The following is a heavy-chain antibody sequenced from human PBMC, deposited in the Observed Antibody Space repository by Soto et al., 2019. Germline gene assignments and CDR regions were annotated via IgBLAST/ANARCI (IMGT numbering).Heavy chain of an antibody. D-gene: IGHD2-8*02. Sequence: GGSLRLSCAAPGFTFSDYYMSWVRQAPGKGLEWVSTVLVAGSTHYPDSVKGRFTISRDNSKNTLFLQMNSLTAGDTAVYYCAKATATGGGAFDICGQETMVTVSS. CDR2: VLVAGST. V-gene: IGHV3-53*01. J-gene: IGHJ3*02. CDR1: GFTFSDYY. CDR3: AKATATGGGAFDI.